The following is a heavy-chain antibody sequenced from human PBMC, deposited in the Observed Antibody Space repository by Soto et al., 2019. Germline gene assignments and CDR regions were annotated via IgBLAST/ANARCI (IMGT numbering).Heavy chain of an antibody. J-gene: IGHJ4*02. CDR3: AKDQVGRNWSIRPGCDY. Sequence: QVQLVESGGGVVQPGRSLRLSCAASGFTFSSYGMHWVRQAPGKGLEWVAVISYDGSNKYYADSVKGRFTISRDNSKNTLYLQMNSLRAEDTAVYYCAKDQVGRNWSIRPGCDYWGQGTLVTVSS. D-gene: IGHD1-1*01. CDR2: ISYDGSNK. CDR1: GFTFSSYG. V-gene: IGHV3-30*18.